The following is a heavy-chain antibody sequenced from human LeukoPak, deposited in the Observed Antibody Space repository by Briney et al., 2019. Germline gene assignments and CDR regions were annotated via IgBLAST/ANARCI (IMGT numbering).Heavy chain of an antibody. CDR3: AKATRDSSGYSHYFDY. CDR2: ICGDGGCT. CDR1: GFTFSSYA. D-gene: IGHD3-22*01. V-gene: IGHV3-23*01. J-gene: IGHJ4*02. Sequence: GGSLRLSCAASGFTFSSYAMSWVRQAPGKGLEWLSIICGDGGCTYYTDSVKGRFTISRDNSKNTLYLQMNSLRAEDTAIYYCAKATRDSSGYSHYFDYWGRGTLVSVST.